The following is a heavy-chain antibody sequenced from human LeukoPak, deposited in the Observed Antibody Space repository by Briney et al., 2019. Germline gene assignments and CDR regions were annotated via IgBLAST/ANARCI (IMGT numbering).Heavy chain of an antibody. J-gene: IGHJ3*02. CDR1: GGSISSYY. CDR3: ARHGGIVVVPGYDAFDI. CDR2: IYTSGST. Sequence: SETLSLTCTVSGGSISSYYWSWIRQPPGKGLEWIGYIYTSGSTNYNPSLKSRVTISVDTSKNQFSLKLSSVTAADTAVYYCARHGGIVVVPGYDAFDIWGQGTMVTVSS. V-gene: IGHV4-4*09. D-gene: IGHD2-2*01.